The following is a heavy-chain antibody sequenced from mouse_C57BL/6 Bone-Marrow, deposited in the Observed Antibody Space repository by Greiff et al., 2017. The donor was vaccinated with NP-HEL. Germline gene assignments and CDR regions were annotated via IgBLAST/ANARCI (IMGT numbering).Heavy chain of an antibody. D-gene: IGHD1-1*01. J-gene: IGHJ2*01. CDR2: IYPGDGDT. CDR1: GYAFSSSW. Sequence: QVQLKQSGPELVKPGASVKISCKASGYAFSSSWMNWVKQRPGKGLEWIGRIYPGDGDTNYNGKFKGKATLTADKSSSTAYMQLSSLTSEDSAVYCCARSGDYYGSDYWGQGTTLTVSS. CDR3: ARSGDYYGSDY. V-gene: IGHV1-82*01.